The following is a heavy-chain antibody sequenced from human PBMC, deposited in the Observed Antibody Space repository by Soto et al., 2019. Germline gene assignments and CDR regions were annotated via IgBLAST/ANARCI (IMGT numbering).Heavy chain of an antibody. CDR3: AAGGGLPRYY. V-gene: IGHV4-30-2*01. D-gene: IGHD1-26*01. CDR1: GGSISSGGYS. J-gene: IGHJ4*02. Sequence: QLQLQESGSGLVKPSQTLSLTCAVSGGSISSGGYSWSWIRQPPGKGLEWIGYIYHSGSTYYNPALVRRVTISVDRSKNKCSLKLSSVPAADTAVYYWAAGGGLPRYYWGQGTLVTVSS. CDR2: IYHSGST.